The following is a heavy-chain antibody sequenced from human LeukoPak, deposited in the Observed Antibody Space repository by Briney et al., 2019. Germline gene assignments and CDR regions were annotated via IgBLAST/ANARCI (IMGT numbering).Heavy chain of an antibody. CDR1: GFTFSSYA. D-gene: IGHD2-15*01. CDR3: AREPTQGYPAYYGMDV. CDR2: ISGSGGST. V-gene: IGHV3-23*01. J-gene: IGHJ6*02. Sequence: GGSLRLSCAASGFTFSSYAMSWVRQAPGKGLEWVSAISGSGGSTYYADSVKGRFIISRDNSKNTLHLQMNSLRAEDTAVYYCAREPTQGYPAYYGMDVWGQGTTVTVSS.